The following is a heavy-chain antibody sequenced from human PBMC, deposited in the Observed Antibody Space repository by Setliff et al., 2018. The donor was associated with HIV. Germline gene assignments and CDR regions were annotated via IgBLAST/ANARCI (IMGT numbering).Heavy chain of an antibody. Sequence: TLSLPCAVSGYSISTAYYWGWIRQPPGKGLEWIGSVYHSGTTYYNPSLKSRVTISVDMSNNQFSLKVTSVTAADTAVYYCMRGRSITIFGVAYFDFWGQGTQVTVSS. V-gene: IGHV4-38-2*01. J-gene: IGHJ4*02. D-gene: IGHD3-3*01. CDR3: MRGRSITIFGVAYFDF. CDR2: VYHSGTT. CDR1: GYSISTAYY.